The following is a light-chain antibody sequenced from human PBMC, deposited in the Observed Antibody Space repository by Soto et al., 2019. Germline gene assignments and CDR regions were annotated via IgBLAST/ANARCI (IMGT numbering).Light chain of an antibody. CDR2: DAS. V-gene: IGKV1-5*01. Sequence: DIQMTQSPSTLSASVGDRVTITCRASQSISSWLAWYQQKPGKAPKLLIYDASSLESGVPSRFSGSVSGTEFTLTFSSLQPDDFGTYYCQQYNSYSPGVTFGGGTKVEIK. CDR3: QQYNSYSPGVT. CDR1: QSISSW. J-gene: IGKJ4*01.